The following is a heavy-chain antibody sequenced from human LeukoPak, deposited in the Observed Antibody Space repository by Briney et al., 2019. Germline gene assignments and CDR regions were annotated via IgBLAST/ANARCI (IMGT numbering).Heavy chain of an antibody. CDR2: ISSSSSTI. J-gene: IGHJ4*02. V-gene: IGHV3-48*01. CDR1: GFTFSSYS. CDR3: AKDPFFDY. Sequence: GGSLRLSCAASGFTFSSYSMNWVRQAPGKGLEWVSYISSSSSTIYYADSVKGRFTISRDNSKNTLYLQMNSLRAEDTAIYYCAKDPFFDYWGQGTLVTVSS.